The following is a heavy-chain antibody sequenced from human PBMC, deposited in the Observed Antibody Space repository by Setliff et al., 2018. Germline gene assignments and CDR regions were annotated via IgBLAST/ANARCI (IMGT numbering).Heavy chain of an antibody. CDR2: ISAYSDDT. J-gene: IGHJ4*02. Sequence: GASVKVSCKASGHTFITFGISWVRRAPGQGLEWMGWISAYSDDTKYAEKFQGRVTMTMDTSTGTAYMELRSLRSDDTAVYICAYDSSGYYPGYWGQGTLVTVSS. V-gene: IGHV1-18*01. CDR1: GHTFITFG. D-gene: IGHD3-22*01. CDR3: AYDSSGYYPGY.